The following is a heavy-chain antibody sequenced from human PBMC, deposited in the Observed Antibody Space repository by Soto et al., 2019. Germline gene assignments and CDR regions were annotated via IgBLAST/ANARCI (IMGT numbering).Heavy chain of an antibody. J-gene: IGHJ4*02. V-gene: IGHV1-2*02. Sequence: QVQLVQSGAEMKSPGSSVKVSCKATGYIFIGSYLHWIRQAPGQGPEWMGSIYPATGDTDYAQTYQGRVILTGDTAIGTANRELKWLTFDDTGMYYCARGPSEWGQGTLVTVSS. CDR2: IYPATGDT. CDR3: ARGPSE. CDR1: GYIFIGSY.